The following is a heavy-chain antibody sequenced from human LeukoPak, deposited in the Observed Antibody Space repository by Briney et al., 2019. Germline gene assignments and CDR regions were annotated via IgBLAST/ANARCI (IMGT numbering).Heavy chain of an antibody. V-gene: IGHV1-18*01. D-gene: IGHD1-26*01. CDR1: GYTFTSYG. Sequence: GASVKVSCKASGYTFTSYGISWVRQAPGQGLEWMGWISAYNGNTNYAQKLQGRVTMTTDTSTSTAYMEPRSLRSDDTAVYYCARESRASYYLDYYYYYYMDVWGKGTTVTVSS. J-gene: IGHJ6*03. CDR2: ISAYNGNT. CDR3: ARESRASYYLDYYYYYYMDV.